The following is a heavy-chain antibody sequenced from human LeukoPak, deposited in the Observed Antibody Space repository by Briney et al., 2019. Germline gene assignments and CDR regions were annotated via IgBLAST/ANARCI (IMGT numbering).Heavy chain of an antibody. V-gene: IGHV3-30*18. Sequence: PGGSLRLSCAASGFTFSSYDMNWVRQAPGKGLEWVAVISYEGGTQHYADSVKGRYIISRDNPRNTLYLQMNNLRTEDTAVYYCAKEGTPQVSTWYDLWGQGTQVIVSS. CDR2: ISYEGGTQ. CDR3: AKEGTPQVSTWYDL. CDR1: GFTFSSYD. D-gene: IGHD3-10*01. J-gene: IGHJ5*02.